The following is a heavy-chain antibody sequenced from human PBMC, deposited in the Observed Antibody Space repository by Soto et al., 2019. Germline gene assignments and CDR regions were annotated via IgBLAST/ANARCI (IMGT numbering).Heavy chain of an antibody. J-gene: IGHJ4*02. CDR1: GYNFAGYW. V-gene: IGHV5-51*01. D-gene: IGHD3-3*01. CDR3: ARGGVSTRIFDY. Sequence: GQSLKISCKGSGYNFAGYWIAWVRQMPGKGLELMGIIYPSDSDTRYRPSFQGQVTISADKSISSAYLQWSSLRASDTAMYYCARGGVSTRIFDYWSQGTTVTVSS. CDR2: IYPSDSDT.